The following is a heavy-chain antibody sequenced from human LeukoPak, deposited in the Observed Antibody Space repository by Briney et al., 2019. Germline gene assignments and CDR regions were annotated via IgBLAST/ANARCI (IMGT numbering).Heavy chain of an antibody. D-gene: IGHD1-26*01. CDR1: GFTFSNYW. V-gene: IGHV3-74*01. CDR2: LSTDGRST. CDR3: ARDGSLRDGVWFDS. Sequence: GGSLRLSCAASGFTFSNYWMHWVRQAPGKGLVWVSRLSTDGRSTSYADSVKGRFTISRDSAKNTLYLQMGSLRAEDSAVYYCARDGSLRDGVWFDSWGQGILVTVSS. J-gene: IGHJ5*01.